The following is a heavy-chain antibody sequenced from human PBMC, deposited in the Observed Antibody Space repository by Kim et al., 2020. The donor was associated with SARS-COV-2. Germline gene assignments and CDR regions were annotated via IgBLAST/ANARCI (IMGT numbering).Heavy chain of an antibody. Sequence: GGSLRLSCAASGFTFGSYWMTWVRQAPGKGLEWVANIKQDGSQKYYVDSVKGRFTISRDDAKNSLYLQMNSLRAEDTAMYYCARTLTGTTESFEYWGQGT. V-gene: IGHV3-7*03. CDR2: IKQDGSQK. J-gene: IGHJ1*01. CDR3: ARTLTGTTESFEY. CDR1: GFTFGSYW. D-gene: IGHD3-9*01.